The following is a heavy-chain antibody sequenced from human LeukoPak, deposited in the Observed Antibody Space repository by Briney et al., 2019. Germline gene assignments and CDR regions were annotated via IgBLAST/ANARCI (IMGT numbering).Heavy chain of an antibody. D-gene: IGHD1-26*01. Sequence: SETLSLTCTVSGYSISSGYYWGWIRQPPGKGLEWIGSIYHSGSTYYNPSLKSRVTISVDTSKNQFSLKLSSVTAADTAVYYCAGYSGSYKYYGMDVWGQGTTVTVSS. CDR2: IYHSGST. CDR3: AGYSGSYKYYGMDV. V-gene: IGHV4-38-2*02. J-gene: IGHJ6*02. CDR1: GYSISSGYY.